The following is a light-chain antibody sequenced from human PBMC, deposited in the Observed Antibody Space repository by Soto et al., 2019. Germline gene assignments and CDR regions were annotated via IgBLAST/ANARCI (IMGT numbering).Light chain of an antibody. CDR2: DAT. CDR3: QQYNNWPT. J-gene: IGKJ1*01. Sequence: IGMSQLPATLSVFPGERATLSFRASQSVRSNLDWYQQKPGQAPRLLIYDATTRATGIPARFNGSGSGTEFTLSISSLQSEDIAVYYCQQYNNWPTFGQRTKVDNK. CDR1: QSVRSN. V-gene: IGKV3-15*01.